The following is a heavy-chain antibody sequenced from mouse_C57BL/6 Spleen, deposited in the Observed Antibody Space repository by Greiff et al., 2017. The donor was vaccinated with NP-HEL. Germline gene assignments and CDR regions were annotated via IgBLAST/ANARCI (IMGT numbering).Heavy chain of an antibody. CDR3: ARSETAQAPWFAT. CDR1: GYTFTSYW. V-gene: IGHV1-52*01. J-gene: IGHJ3*01. D-gene: IGHD3-2*02. Sequence: VKLQQPGAELVRPGSSVKLSCKASGYTFTSYWMHWVKQRPIQGLEWIGNIDPSDSETHYNQKFKDKATLTVDKSSSTAYMQLSSLTSEDSAVYYCARSETAQAPWFATGAKGLWSLSLQ. CDR2: IDPSDSET.